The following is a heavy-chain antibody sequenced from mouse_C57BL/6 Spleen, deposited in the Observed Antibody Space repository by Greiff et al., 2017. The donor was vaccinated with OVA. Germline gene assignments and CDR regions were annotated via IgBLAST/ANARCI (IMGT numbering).Heavy chain of an antibody. Sequence: QVQLQQPGAELVKPGASVKMSCKASGYTFTSYWITWVKQRPGQGLEWIGDIYPGSGSTNYNEKFKSKATLTVDTSSSTAYMQLSSLTSEDSAVYYCARPSDLLRYFDYWGQGTTLTVSS. D-gene: IGHD1-1*01. CDR2: IYPGSGST. CDR1: GYTFTSYW. V-gene: IGHV1-55*01. J-gene: IGHJ2*01. CDR3: ARPSDLLRYFDY.